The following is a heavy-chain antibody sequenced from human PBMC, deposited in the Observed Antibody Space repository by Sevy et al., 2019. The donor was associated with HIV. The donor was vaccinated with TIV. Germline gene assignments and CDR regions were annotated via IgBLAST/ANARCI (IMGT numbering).Heavy chain of an antibody. CDR2: ISGSGGST. Sequence: GGSLRLSCAASGFTFSSYAMSWVRQAPGKGLEWVSAISGSGGSTYYADSAKGRFTISRDNSKNTLYLQMNSLRAEDTAVYYCAKAGCTNGVCYVAAEYFQHWGQGTLVTVSS. J-gene: IGHJ1*01. V-gene: IGHV3-23*01. D-gene: IGHD2-8*01. CDR3: AKAGCTNGVCYVAAEYFQH. CDR1: GFTFSSYA.